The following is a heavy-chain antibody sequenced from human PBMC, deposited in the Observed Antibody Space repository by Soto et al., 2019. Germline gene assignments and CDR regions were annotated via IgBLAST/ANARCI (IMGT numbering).Heavy chain of an antibody. Sequence: LSLTCAVYGGSFSGYYWSWIRQPPGKGLEWIGEINHSGSTNYNPSLKSRVTISVDPSKNQFSLKLSSVTAADTAVYYCARGKIVLMVYARSVRYGMDVWGQGTTVTVSS. V-gene: IGHV4-34*01. CDR2: INHSGST. CDR3: ARGKIVLMVYARSVRYGMDV. CDR1: GGSFSGYY. D-gene: IGHD2-8*01. J-gene: IGHJ6*02.